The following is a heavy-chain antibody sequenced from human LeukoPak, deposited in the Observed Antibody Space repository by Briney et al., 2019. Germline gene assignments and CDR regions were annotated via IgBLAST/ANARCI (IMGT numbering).Heavy chain of an antibody. J-gene: IGHJ5*02. CDR2: ISDDGSEK. Sequence: GGSLRLSCAASGFTLGRYGMHWVRQAPGKGLEWLAVISDDGSEKYNADSVKGRFTISRDNSKNTLYLQMNSLRAEDTAVYYCAKVHGEGDYAWFDPWGQGTLVTVSS. V-gene: IGHV3-30*18. D-gene: IGHD4-17*01. CDR1: GFTLGRYG. CDR3: AKVHGEGDYAWFDP.